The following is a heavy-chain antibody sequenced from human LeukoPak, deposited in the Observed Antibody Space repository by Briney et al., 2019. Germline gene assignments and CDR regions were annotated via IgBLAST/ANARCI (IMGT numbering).Heavy chain of an antibody. V-gene: IGHV3-30*04. J-gene: IGHJ6*03. CDR2: ISYDGSNK. CDR3: ARGRDYYYMDV. Sequence: GGSLRLSCAASGFTFSSYAMHWVRQAPGKGLEWVAAISYDGSNKYYADSVKGRFTISRDNSKNTLYLQMNSLRAEDTAVYYCARGRDYYYMDVWGKGTTVTVSS. CDR1: GFTFSSYA.